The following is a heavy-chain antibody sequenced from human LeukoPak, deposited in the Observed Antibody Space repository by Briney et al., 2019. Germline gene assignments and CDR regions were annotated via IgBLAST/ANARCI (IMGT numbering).Heavy chain of an antibody. J-gene: IGHJ6*02. CDR1: GYSSTIYW. D-gene: IGHD3-10*01. Sequence: GESLKISCKGSGYSSTIYWIGWVRQMPGKGLEWMGIIYPADSDTSYSPSFQGQVTISADKSISTTYLQWSSLKASDTAMYYCVRSTMVRGVISMDVWGQGTTVTVSS. V-gene: IGHV5-51*01. CDR3: VRSTMVRGVISMDV. CDR2: IYPADSDT.